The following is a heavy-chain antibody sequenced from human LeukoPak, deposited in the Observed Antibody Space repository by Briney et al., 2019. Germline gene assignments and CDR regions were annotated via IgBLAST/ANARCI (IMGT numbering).Heavy chain of an antibody. J-gene: IGHJ4*02. CDR2: LDPEDGET. CDR1: GYTLTELS. D-gene: IGHD6-19*01. CDR3: ATVYKQWLALDY. Sequence: GASVKVSCKVSGYTLTELSMHWVRQAPGKGLEWMGGLDPEDGETIYAQKFQGRVTMTEDTSTDTAYMELSSLRSEDTAVYYCATVYKQWLALDYWGQGTLVTVSS. V-gene: IGHV1-24*01.